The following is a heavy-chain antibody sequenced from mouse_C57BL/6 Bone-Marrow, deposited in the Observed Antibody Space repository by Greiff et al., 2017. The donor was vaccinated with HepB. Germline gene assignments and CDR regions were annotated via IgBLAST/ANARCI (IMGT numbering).Heavy chain of an antibody. Sequence: QVQLQQSGPELVKPGASVKISCKASGYAFSSSWMNWVKQRPGKGLEWIGRIYPGDGDTNYNGKFKGKATLTADNSSSTAYMQLSSLTSEDSAVYFCANYGNYGYWGQGTTLTVSS. D-gene: IGHD2-1*01. CDR3: ANYGNYGY. J-gene: IGHJ2*01. CDR2: IYPGDGDT. CDR1: GYAFSSSW. V-gene: IGHV1-82*01.